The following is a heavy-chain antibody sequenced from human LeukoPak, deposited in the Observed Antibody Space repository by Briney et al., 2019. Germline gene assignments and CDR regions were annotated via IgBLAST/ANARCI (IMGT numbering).Heavy chain of an antibody. J-gene: IGHJ6*03. CDR1: GCSIISNY. CDR3: ARLKFYDSTGYSPGYYMDV. Sequence: SETLSLTCTVSGCSIISNYWSWIRQSAGTGLEWIGRIYGSGITDYNPSLKSRVTMSLDTSRKQFSLRLTSVTAADTAVYYCARLKFYDSTGYSPGYYMDVWGKGTTVSV. D-gene: IGHD3-22*01. CDR2: IYGSGIT. V-gene: IGHV4-4*07.